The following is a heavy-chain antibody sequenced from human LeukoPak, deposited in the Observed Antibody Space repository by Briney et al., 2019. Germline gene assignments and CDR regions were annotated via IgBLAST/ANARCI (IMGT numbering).Heavy chain of an antibody. J-gene: IGHJ5*02. V-gene: IGHV4-39*07. CDR3: ARVRSSTSGNWFDP. D-gene: IGHD2-2*01. Sequence: SETLSLTCTVSGGSISSSSYYWGWIRQPPGKGLEWIGSIYYSGSTNYNPSLKSRVTISVDTSKNQFSLKLSSVTAADTAVYYCARVRSSTSGNWFDPWGQGTLVTVSS. CDR1: GGSISSSSYY. CDR2: IYYSGST.